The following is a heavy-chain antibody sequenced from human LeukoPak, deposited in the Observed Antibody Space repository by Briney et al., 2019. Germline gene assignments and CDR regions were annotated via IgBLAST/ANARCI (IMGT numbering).Heavy chain of an antibody. D-gene: IGHD1-7*01. Sequence: PSETLSLTCAVYGGSFSGYYWSWIRQPPGKGLEWIGEINHSGSTNYNPSLKSRVTISVDTSKNQFSLKLSSVTAADTAVYYCARDGITGTTSDYWGQGTLVTVSS. CDR1: GGSFSGYY. V-gene: IGHV4-34*01. CDR2: INHSGST. J-gene: IGHJ4*02. CDR3: ARDGITGTTSDY.